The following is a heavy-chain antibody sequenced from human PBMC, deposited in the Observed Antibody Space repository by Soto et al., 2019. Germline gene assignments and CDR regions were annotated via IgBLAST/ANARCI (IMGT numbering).Heavy chain of an antibody. CDR2: IIPIFGTA. CDR3: ARDWVVGATGYYGMDV. J-gene: IGHJ6*02. D-gene: IGHD1-26*01. Sequence: QVQLVQSGAEVKKPGSSVKVSCKASGGTFSSYAISWVRQAPGHGLEWMGGIIPIFGTANYAQKFQGRVTITADESTSTAYMELSSLRSEDTAVYYCARDWVVGATGYYGMDVWGQGTTVTVSS. V-gene: IGHV1-69*12. CDR1: GGTFSSYA.